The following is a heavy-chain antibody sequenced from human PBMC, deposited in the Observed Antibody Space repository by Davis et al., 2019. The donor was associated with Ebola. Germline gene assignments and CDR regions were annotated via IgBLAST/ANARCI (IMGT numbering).Heavy chain of an antibody. V-gene: IGHV1-69*04. J-gene: IGHJ4*02. CDR3: ARDGSGWSSLFDY. D-gene: IGHD6-19*01. Sequence: AASVKVSCKASGGTFSSSAISWVRQAPGQGLEWMGRIIPILGIANYAQKFQGRVTITADKSTSTAYMELSSLRSEDTAVYYCARDGSGWSSLFDYWGQGTLVTVSS. CDR2: IIPILGIA. CDR1: GGTFSSSA.